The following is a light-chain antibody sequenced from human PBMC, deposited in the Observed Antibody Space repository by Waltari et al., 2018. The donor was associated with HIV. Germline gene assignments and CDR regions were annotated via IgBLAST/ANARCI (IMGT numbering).Light chain of an antibody. J-gene: IGLJ2*01. CDR2: ANN. Sequence: QSVLTQPPSVSGAPGQRVTISCIGSSSHLGAGYDVHWYQQLPGTAPKLLIYANNNRASGVPDRFSGSKFGPSASLAITGLQAEDEANYYCQSYDSGLSGSVFGGGTKLTVL. CDR3: QSYDSGLSGSV. CDR1: SSHLGAGYD. V-gene: IGLV1-40*01.